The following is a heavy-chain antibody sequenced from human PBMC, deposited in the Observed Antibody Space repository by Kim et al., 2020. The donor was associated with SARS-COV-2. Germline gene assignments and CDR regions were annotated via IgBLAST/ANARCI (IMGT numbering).Heavy chain of an antibody. CDR3: ARQLKLRFLEWFTNKHNWFDP. CDR1: GGSISSSSYY. J-gene: IGHJ5*02. D-gene: IGHD3-3*01. Sequence: SETLSLTCTVSGGSISSSSYYWGWIRQPPGKGLEWIGSIYYSGSTYYNPSLKSRVTISVDTSKNQFSLKLSSVTAADTAVYYCARQLKLRFLEWFTNKHNWFDPWGQGTLVTVSS. CDR2: IYYSGST. V-gene: IGHV4-39*01.